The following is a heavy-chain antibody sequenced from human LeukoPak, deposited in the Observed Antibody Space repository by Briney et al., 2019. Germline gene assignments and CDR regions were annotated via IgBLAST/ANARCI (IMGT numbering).Heavy chain of an antibody. Sequence: GGSLRLSCAASGFTFSDYYMSWIRQAPGKGLEWLSYIDGSSSRTNYADSVKGRFTISRDNVKNSLYLQMNSLRAEDTAVYYCARDRAAADFDYWGQGTLVTVSS. V-gene: IGHV3-11*05. J-gene: IGHJ4*02. CDR1: GFTFSDYY. CDR2: IDGSSSRT. D-gene: IGHD6-13*01. CDR3: ARDRAAADFDY.